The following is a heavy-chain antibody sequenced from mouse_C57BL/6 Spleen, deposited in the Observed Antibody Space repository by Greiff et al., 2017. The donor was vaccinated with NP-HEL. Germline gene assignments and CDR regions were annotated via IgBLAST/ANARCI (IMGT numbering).Heavy chain of an antibody. V-gene: IGHV14-2*01. Sequence: VQLKESGAELVKPGASVKLSCTASGFNIKDYYMHWVKQRPEQGLEWIGRIDPEDGETKYASKFQGKATITADPSSNTAFLQLSSLTSEDTAVYYCAGSKRWLLRYYYARECWGQGTSVTV. D-gene: IGHD2-3*01. CDR2: IDPEDGET. J-gene: IGHJ4*01. CDR1: GFNIKDYY. CDR3: AGSKRWLLRYYYAREC.